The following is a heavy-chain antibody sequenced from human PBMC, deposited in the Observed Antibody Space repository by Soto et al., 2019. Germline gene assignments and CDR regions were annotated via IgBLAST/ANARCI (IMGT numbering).Heavy chain of an antibody. CDR3: ARGGYSVVGATGY. Sequence: QVPLVPSGAEVKMPGASVKVSCKASGYTFTDYGINWVRQATGQGLEWMGWMNPKSGDTVYAQKFQGRVSMTRATSISTAYMELNSLKSEDTAVDYCARGGYSVVGATGYWGQGTLVTVSS. V-gene: IGHV1-8*01. J-gene: IGHJ4*02. CDR1: GYTFTDYG. CDR2: MNPKSGDT. D-gene: IGHD1-26*01.